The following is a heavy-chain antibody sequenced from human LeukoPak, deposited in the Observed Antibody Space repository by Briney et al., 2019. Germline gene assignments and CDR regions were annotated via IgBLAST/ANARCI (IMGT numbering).Heavy chain of an antibody. Sequence: PSETLSLTCTVSGGSISGSIYYWDWIRLPPGKGLEWIGSVNYFGTAYYNPSLKSRVSISVHTSKNQFSLKLRSVTAADTAVYYCARPVPSRLGWFDPWGQGTLVTVSS. D-gene: IGHD1-1*01. CDR2: VNYFGTA. J-gene: IGHJ5*02. V-gene: IGHV4-39*01. CDR1: GGSISGSIYY. CDR3: ARPVPSRLGWFDP.